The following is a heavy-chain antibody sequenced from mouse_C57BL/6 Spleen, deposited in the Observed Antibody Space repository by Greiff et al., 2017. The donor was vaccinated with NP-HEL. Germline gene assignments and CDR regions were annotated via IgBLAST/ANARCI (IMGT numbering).Heavy chain of an antibody. CDR3: ARWMIDYAMDY. V-gene: IGHV1-64*01. Sequence: QVQLQQPGAELVKPGASVKLSCKASGYTFTSYWMHWVKQRPGQGLEWIGMIHPNSGSTNYNEKFKSKATLTVDKSASTAYMQLSSLTSEDSAVDYCARWMIDYAMDYWGQGTSVTVSS. J-gene: IGHJ4*01. CDR2: IHPNSGST. D-gene: IGHD2-4*01. CDR1: GYTFTSYW.